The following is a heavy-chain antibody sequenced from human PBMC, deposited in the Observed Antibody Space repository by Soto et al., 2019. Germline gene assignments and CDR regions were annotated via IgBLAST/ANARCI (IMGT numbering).Heavy chain of an antibody. D-gene: IGHD3-3*01. Sequence: GGSLRLSCAASGFTFSSYAMHWVRQAPGKGLEWVAVISYDGSNKYYADSVKGRLTISRDNSKNTLYLQMNSLRAEDTAVYYCARDHYDFWSGFYYYYGMDVWGQGTTVTVSS. CDR1: GFTFSSYA. CDR3: ARDHYDFWSGFYYYYGMDV. J-gene: IGHJ6*02. CDR2: ISYDGSNK. V-gene: IGHV3-30-3*01.